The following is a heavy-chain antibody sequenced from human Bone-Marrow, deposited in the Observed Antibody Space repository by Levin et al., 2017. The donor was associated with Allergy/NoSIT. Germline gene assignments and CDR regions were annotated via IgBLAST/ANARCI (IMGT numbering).Heavy chain of an antibody. J-gene: IGHJ4*02. Sequence: LSLTCAASGFTFSSYDMHWVRQATGRGLEWVSAIGTAADPYYSGSVKGRFTVSRDNAKNSFYLQMNSLRAGDTAVYYCARVALPRYCTSTSCSDSGYYFDYWGQGTLVTVSS. V-gene: IGHV3-13*04. D-gene: IGHD2-2*01. CDR1: GFTFSSYD. CDR3: ARVALPRYCTSTSCSDSGYYFDY. CDR2: IGTAADP.